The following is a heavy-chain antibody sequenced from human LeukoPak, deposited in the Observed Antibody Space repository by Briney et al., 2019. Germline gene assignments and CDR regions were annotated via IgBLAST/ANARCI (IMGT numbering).Heavy chain of an antibody. CDR1: GYTFTGYY. CDR2: INPYSGGT. V-gene: IGHV1-2*02. D-gene: IGHD5-12*01. Sequence: GPSVSLSCKASGYTFTGYYMHWVRQAPGQGLEWMGWINPYSGGTNYAQTFQGRVTMTRDTSISTAYMELSSLRSDDTAVYYCARDTATMEWYFDLWGRGTLCSVSS. J-gene: IGHJ2*01. CDR3: ARDTATMEWYFDL.